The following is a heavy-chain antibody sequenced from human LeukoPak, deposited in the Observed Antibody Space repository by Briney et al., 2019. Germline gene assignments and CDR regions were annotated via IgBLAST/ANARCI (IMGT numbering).Heavy chain of an antibody. CDR2: IYYSGST. CDR1: GGSFSGYY. Sequence: KPSEPLSLTCAVYGGSFSGYYWNWIRQHPGKGLEWIGYIYYSGSTYYNPSLKSRVTISVDTSKNQFSLKLSSVTAADTAVYYCARRAYGDYYFDYWGQGTLVTVSS. D-gene: IGHD4-17*01. CDR3: ARRAYGDYYFDY. V-gene: IGHV4-31*11. J-gene: IGHJ4*02.